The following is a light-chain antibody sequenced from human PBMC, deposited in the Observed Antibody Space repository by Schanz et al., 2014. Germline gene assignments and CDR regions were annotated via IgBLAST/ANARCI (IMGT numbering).Light chain of an antibody. CDR1: SSDVGSYKF. CDR3: SSYAGRSWV. CDR2: EAT. Sequence: QSALTQPASVSGSPGQSITISCTGTSSDVGSYKFVSWYQQHPGKAPKLIIYEATNRPSGVSDRFSGSKSGNTASLTISGLQAEDEADYHCSSYAGRSWVFGGGTKLTVL. V-gene: IGLV2-14*02. J-gene: IGLJ3*02.